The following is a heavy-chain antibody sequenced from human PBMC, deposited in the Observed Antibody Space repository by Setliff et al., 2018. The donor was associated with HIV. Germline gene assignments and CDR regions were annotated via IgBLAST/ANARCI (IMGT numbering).Heavy chain of an antibody. D-gene: IGHD3-10*01. CDR1: GGSISSYY. CDR2: IYTSGST. J-gene: IGHJ5*02. V-gene: IGHV4-4*09. Sequence: ASETLSLTCTVSGGSISSYYWSWIRQPPGKGLEWIGYIYTSGSTNYNPSLKSRVSISIDTSKNQFSLKLSSVTAADTAVYYCARRIDNSGSLPAKNWFDTWGQGRLVTVSS. CDR3: ARRIDNSGSLPAKNWFDT.